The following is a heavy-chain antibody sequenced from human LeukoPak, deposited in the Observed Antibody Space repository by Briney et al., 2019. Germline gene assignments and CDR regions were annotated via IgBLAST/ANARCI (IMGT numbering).Heavy chain of an antibody. Sequence: PGRSLRLSCAASGFTFSSYAMHWVRQAPGKGLEWVAVISDDGSRIYYADSVKGRFTISRDNSKNTVYLQVNSLRPEDTAVYYCAKRGYTSSWYIMDYWGQGSLVTVSS. J-gene: IGHJ4*02. CDR1: GFTFSSYA. CDR3: AKRGYTSSWYIMDY. D-gene: IGHD6-13*01. V-gene: IGHV3-30-3*02. CDR2: ISDDGSRI.